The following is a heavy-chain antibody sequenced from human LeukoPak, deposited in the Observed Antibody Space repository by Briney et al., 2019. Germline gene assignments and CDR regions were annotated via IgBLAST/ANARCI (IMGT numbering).Heavy chain of an antibody. D-gene: IGHD2/OR15-2a*01. J-gene: IGHJ3*02. Sequence: GGSLRLSCAASGFTFSSYGMHWVRQAPGKGLEWVAFIRYDGSNKYYADSVKGRFTISRDNSKNTLYLQMNSLRAEDTAVYYCARELSPFDAFDIWGQGTMVTVSS. V-gene: IGHV3-30*02. CDR3: ARELSPFDAFDI. CDR1: GFTFSSYG. CDR2: IRYDGSNK.